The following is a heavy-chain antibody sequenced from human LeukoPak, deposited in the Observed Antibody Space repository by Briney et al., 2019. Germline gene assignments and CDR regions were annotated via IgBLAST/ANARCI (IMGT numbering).Heavy chain of an antibody. D-gene: IGHD5-18*01. J-gene: IGHJ4*02. CDR2: ITKSENT. CDR3: ARGGYTYGPGL. V-gene: IGHV3-23*01. CDR1: GFTFSSYA. Sequence: GSLRLSCAASGFTFSSYAMSWVRQAPGKGLEWVSGITKSENTYYIDSVKGRFTISRDNSKSTMTLQMNSLRAEDTAIYYCARGGYTYGPGLWGQGTLVSVSS.